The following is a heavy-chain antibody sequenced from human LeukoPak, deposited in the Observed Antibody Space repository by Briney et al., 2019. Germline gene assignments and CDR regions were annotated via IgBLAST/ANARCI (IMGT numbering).Heavy chain of an antibody. CDR1: GRSISSSNHY. CDR2: ISSSGST. V-gene: IGHV4-39*07. J-gene: IGHJ5*01. Sequence: SETLSLTYTVSGRSISSSNHYLGWIRQPPGKGLEWIGRISSSGSTRHNPSLTSRLTISVDTSKYQFSLKLTSVTAADMAVYFCATGMAAAYDYNWFESWGQGTLVIVSS. CDR3: ATGMAAAYDYNWFES. D-gene: IGHD6-13*01.